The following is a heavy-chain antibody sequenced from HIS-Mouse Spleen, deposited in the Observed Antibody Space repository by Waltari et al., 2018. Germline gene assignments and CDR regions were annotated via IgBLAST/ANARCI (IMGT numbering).Heavy chain of an antibody. D-gene: IGHD6-13*01. CDR3: AREIPYSSSWYDWYFDL. CDR2: SYYSGTT. Sequence: QLQLQESGPGLVKPSETLSLTCTVSGGSISSSSYYWGWIRQPPGKGLEWIGSSYYSGTTYTNPSLKSRATISVDTSKNQFSLKRSSVTAADTAVYYCAREIPYSSSWYDWYFDLWGRGTLVTVSS. J-gene: IGHJ2*01. V-gene: IGHV4-39*07. CDR1: GGSISSSSYY.